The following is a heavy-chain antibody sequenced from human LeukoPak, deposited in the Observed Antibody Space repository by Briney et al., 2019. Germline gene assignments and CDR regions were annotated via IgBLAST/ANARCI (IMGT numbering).Heavy chain of an antibody. CDR2: ISSSSSYK. CDR3: AIGVGVPAAIPLDY. V-gene: IGHV3-21*01. J-gene: IGHJ4*02. CDR1: GFTFSSYS. Sequence: GGSLRLSCAASGFTFSSYSMNWVRQAPGKGLEWVSSISSSSSYKYYADSVKGRFTISRDNAKNSLYLQMNSLRAEDTAVYYCAIGVGVPAAIPLDYWGQGTLVTVSS. D-gene: IGHD2-2*02.